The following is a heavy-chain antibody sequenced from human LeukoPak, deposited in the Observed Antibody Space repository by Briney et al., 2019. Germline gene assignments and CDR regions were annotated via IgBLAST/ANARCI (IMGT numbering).Heavy chain of an antibody. D-gene: IGHD2-2*01. CDR2: IWYDGSNK. J-gene: IGHJ4*02. V-gene: IGHV3-33*01. CDR1: GFTFSSYG. CDR3: ARDRRDCSSTSCYSSLDY. Sequence: GRSLRLSCAASGFTFSSYGMHWVRQAPGKGLEWVAVIWYDGSNKYYADSVKGRFTISRDNSKNTLYLQMNSLRAEDTAVYYCARDRRDCSSTSCYSSLDYWGQGTLVTVFS.